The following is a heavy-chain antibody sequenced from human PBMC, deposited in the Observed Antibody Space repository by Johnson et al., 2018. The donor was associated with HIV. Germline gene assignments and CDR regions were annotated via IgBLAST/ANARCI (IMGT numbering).Heavy chain of an antibody. CDR1: GFSVSTNY. CDR2: LYSGGAT. CDR3: AREYSQHYYDSSGSQIPIPGTDAFDI. D-gene: IGHD3-22*01. Sequence: VQLVESGGGLVQPGGSLRLSCAVSGFSVSTNYMNWVRQAPGKGLEWVAVLYSGGATHYADSVKGRFTISRANSKNTVYLQMNRLRAEDTAVYYCAREYSQHYYDSSGSQIPIPGTDAFDIWGQGTMVTVSS. V-gene: IGHV3-53*01. J-gene: IGHJ3*02.